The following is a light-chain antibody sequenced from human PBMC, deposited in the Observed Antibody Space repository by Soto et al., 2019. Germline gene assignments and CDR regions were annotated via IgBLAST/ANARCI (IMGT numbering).Light chain of an antibody. CDR2: ETS. J-gene: IGKJ1*01. Sequence: EIVMTQSPATLSVSPGERATLSCRASQFVNSNYLAWYQQKPGQAPRLLMYETSTRATGIPDRFSGSGSGTDFTLTISRLEPEDFAVYFCQQFGTSPLWTFGQGTKVDI. CDR1: QFVNSNY. CDR3: QQFGTSPLWT. V-gene: IGKV3-20*01.